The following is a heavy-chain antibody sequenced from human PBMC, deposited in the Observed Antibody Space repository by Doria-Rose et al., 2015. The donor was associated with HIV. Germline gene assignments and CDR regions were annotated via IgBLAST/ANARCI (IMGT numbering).Heavy chain of an antibody. Sequence: EVQLVETGGGLVQPGGSLRPSCAASGFTLSNYWMYWVRQAPGKGLVWVSRINSDGSTTNYADSVKGRVTISRDNAKNTLALQMNSLRAEDTAVYYCARGAYGSFYYWGQGTLVTVSS. CDR3: ARGAYGSFYY. V-gene: IGHV3-74*01. CDR2: INSDGSTT. CDR1: GFTLSNYW. J-gene: IGHJ4*02. D-gene: IGHD3-10*01.